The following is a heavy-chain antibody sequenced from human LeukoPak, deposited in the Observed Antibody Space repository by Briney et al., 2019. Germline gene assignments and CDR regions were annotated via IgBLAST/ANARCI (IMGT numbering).Heavy chain of an antibody. V-gene: IGHV4-39*01. Sequence: SETLSLTCTVSGGSISSSSFYWGWIRQPPGKGLEWIGSIYYSGSTYYNPSLKSRVTISVDTSKNQFSLKLSSVTAADTAVYYCARQQSAGAFDYWGQGTLVTVSS. CDR1: GGSISSSSFY. CDR3: ARQQSAGAFDY. J-gene: IGHJ4*02. D-gene: IGHD3-10*01. CDR2: IYYSGST.